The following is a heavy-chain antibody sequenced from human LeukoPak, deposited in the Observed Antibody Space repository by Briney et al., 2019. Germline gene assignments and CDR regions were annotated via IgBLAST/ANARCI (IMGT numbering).Heavy chain of an antibody. CDR2: INPNSGGT. CDR1: GYTFTSYG. CDR3: ARDLHQLLWFGELPYYYYYMDV. Sequence: GASVKVSCKASGYTFTSYGISWVRQAPGQGLEWMGWINPNSGGTNYAQKFQGRVTMTRDTSISTAYMELSRLRSDDTAVYYCARDLHQLLWFGELPYYYYYMDVWGKGTTVTVSS. J-gene: IGHJ6*03. D-gene: IGHD3-10*01. V-gene: IGHV1-2*02.